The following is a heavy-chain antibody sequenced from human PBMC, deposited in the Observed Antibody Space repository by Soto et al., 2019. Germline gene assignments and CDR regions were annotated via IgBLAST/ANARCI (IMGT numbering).Heavy chain of an antibody. J-gene: IGHJ4*02. CDR2: INSDASVI. CDR1: GFTFSNSW. D-gene: IGHD1-26*01. Sequence: EVQLEESGGGLVQPGGSLRLSCVASGFTFSNSWMHWVRQTPGKGLVWVSRINSDASVINYADSVRGRFTISRDNAKNTLYLQMNSLRAEDTAVYYCGRYNANSRTGDYWGQGTLVTVSS. V-gene: IGHV3-74*01. CDR3: GRYNANSRTGDY.